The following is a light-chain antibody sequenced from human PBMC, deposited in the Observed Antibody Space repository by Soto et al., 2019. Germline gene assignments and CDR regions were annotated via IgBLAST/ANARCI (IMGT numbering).Light chain of an antibody. CDR2: KAS. CDR1: EDIADW. J-gene: IGKJ1*01. CDR3: QHASSFPWT. Sequence: IQMTQSPSFVSASVGDRVTFTCRAAEDIADWLAWYQQKPGKAPQLLISKASNLESGVPSRFGGSGSGTHFTLTISSLQPEDFATYLCQHASSFPWTFGQGTKV. V-gene: IGKV1-12*01.